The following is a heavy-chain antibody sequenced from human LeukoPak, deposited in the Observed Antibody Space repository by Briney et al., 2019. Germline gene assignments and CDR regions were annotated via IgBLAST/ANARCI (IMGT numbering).Heavy chain of an antibody. D-gene: IGHD5-12*01. Sequence: PGGSLRLSCAASGFTFSNYELNWVRQAPGKGLEWVSYISHSGRTIYYADSVKGRFTISRDNAKNSLYLQMNSLRAEDTAVYYCARAGEWLRLLDYWGQGTLVTVSS. CDR3: ARAGEWLRLLDY. CDR2: ISHSGRTI. J-gene: IGHJ4*02. V-gene: IGHV3-48*03. CDR1: GFTFSNYE.